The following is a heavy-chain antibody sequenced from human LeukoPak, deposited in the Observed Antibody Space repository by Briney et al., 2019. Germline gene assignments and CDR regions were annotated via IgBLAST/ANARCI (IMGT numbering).Heavy chain of an antibody. V-gene: IGHV4-38-2*02. D-gene: IGHD1-7*01. CDR3: ARDFGDWNSLGSIDY. Sequence: SETLSLTCTVSGYSISSGYYWGWIRQPPGKGLEWIGSIYHSGSTYYNPSLKSRVTISVDTSKNQFSRKLSSVTAADTAVYYCARDFGDWNSLGSIDYWGQGTLVTVSS. J-gene: IGHJ4*02. CDR1: GYSISSGYY. CDR2: IYHSGST.